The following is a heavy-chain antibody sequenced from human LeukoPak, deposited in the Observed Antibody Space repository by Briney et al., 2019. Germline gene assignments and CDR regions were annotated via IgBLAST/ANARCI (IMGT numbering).Heavy chain of an antibody. V-gene: IGHV3-23*01. D-gene: IGHD2-2*01. CDR3: ARGSMYQLDY. J-gene: IGHJ4*02. Sequence: GGSLRLSCAASGFTFSSHGMSWVRQAPGKGLEWVSGIVGGAGGTYYADSVKGRFTISRDNSKNTLYLQMNSLRAEDPAVYYCARGSMYQLDYWGQGTLVTVSS. CDR2: IVGGAGGT. CDR1: GFTFSSHG.